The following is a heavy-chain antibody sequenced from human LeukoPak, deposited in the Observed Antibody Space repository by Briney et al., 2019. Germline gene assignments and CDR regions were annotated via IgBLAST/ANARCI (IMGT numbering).Heavy chain of an antibody. Sequence: AGGSLRLSCAASGFTFSSYGTHWVRQAPGKGLEWVAVIWYDGSNKYYAESVKGRFTISRDNSKNTLYLQMNSLRAEDTAVFYCARERATYYYGSGHAFDMWGQGTMVTVSS. CDR1: GFTFSSYG. CDR2: IWYDGSNK. J-gene: IGHJ3*02. CDR3: ARERATYYYGSGHAFDM. V-gene: IGHV3-33*08. D-gene: IGHD3-10*01.